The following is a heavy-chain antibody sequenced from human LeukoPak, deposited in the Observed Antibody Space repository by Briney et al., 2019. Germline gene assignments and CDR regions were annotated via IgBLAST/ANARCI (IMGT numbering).Heavy chain of an antibody. CDR3: ARHSGHYRRHPFDY. V-gene: IGHV3-7*01. CDR1: GFTFGNYW. CDR2: LKYVGSEK. D-gene: IGHD1-14*01. Sequence: GGSLRLSCVASGFTFGNYWMSWVRQAPVKGLEWVANLKYVGSEKYYGDSVEGRFTISRDNARKTLFLQMNSLRVEDTAVYYCARHSGHYRRHPFDYWGLGTVVTVSA. J-gene: IGHJ4*02.